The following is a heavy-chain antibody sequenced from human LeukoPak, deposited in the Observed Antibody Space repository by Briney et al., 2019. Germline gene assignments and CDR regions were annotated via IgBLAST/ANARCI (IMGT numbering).Heavy chain of an antibody. J-gene: IGHJ5*02. CDR2: ISSSGSTI. CDR1: GFTFSSYE. V-gene: IGHV3-48*03. Sequence: GGSLRLSCAASGFTFSSYEMNWVRQAPGKGLEWVSYISSSGSTIYYADSVKGQFTISRDNAKNSLYLQMNSLRAEDTALYYCAKGGEYNWNDDWFDPWGEGTLVTVSS. D-gene: IGHD1-1*01. CDR3: AKGGEYNWNDDWFDP.